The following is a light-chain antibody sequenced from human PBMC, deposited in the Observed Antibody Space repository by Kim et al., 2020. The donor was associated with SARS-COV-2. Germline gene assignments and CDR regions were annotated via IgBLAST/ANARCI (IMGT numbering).Light chain of an antibody. V-gene: IGKV3-20*01. CDR1: QSVSRSY. Sequence: LSPGERATLSCRASQSVSRSYLAWYQQKPGQAPSLLIYDASNRATGVPDRCSGSGSGTDFTLTISRVEPEDVAVYYCQQYGSSPYTFGQGTKLEI. J-gene: IGKJ2*01. CDR2: DAS. CDR3: QQYGSSPYT.